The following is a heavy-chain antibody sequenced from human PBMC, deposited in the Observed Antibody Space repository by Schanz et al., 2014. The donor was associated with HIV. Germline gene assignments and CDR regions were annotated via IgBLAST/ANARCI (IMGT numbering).Heavy chain of an antibody. V-gene: IGHV3-30*18. Sequence: QVQLVESGGGVVQPRRSLRLSCAASGFSFNNYGMHWVRQAPGKGLEWVAVISYDGRNKKFANSVKGRFTISRDDSSDTLYLQMNSLRPEDTAVYYCAKSHKHDSSDYYRFYYFGMDVWGQGTTVTVSS. J-gene: IGHJ6*02. CDR2: ISYDGRNK. CDR3: AKSHKHDSSDYYRFYYFGMDV. D-gene: IGHD6-19*01. CDR1: GFSFNNYG.